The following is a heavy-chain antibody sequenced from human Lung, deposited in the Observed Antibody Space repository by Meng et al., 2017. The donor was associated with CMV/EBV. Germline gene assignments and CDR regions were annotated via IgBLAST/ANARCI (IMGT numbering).Heavy chain of an antibody. Sequence: SGASASSGTYYWNWIRQSPGMGLEWIGYIYSSGSTKYNPSLQSRVTISVDGSKNQFSLKLTSVTAADTAVYYCARDAWSSTWDGLDYWGQGTLVTVSS. V-gene: IGHV4-61*01. CDR3: ARDAWSSTWDGLDY. CDR2: IYSSGST. J-gene: IGHJ4*02. D-gene: IGHD6-6*01. CDR1: GASASSGTYY.